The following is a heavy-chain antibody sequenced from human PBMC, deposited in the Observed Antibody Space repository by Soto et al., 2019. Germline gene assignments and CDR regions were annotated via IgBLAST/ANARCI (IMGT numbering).Heavy chain of an antibody. CDR2: IKPDGSDK. CDR3: ARGSSNAFDM. V-gene: IGHV3-7*02. J-gene: IGHJ3*02. CDR1: GFSFYNYW. Sequence: EVQLVESGGGVVQPGESLRLSCAASGFSFYNYWMNWVRQAPGRGPEWVANIKPDGSDKNYVDSVKGRFTISRDNAKNSLFLQMNSLRAEDTAVYYCARGSSNAFDMWGQGTMVTVSS.